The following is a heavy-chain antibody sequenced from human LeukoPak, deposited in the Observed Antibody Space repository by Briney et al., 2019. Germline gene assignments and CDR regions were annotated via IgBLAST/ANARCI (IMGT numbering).Heavy chain of an antibody. Sequence: QPGGSLRLSCAASGFTFDDYTMHWVRQAPGKGLEWVSLISWDGGSTYYADSVKGRFTISRDNSKNSLYLQMNSLRTEDTALYYCAKGSNGDYYWYFDLWGRGTLVTVSS. V-gene: IGHV3-43*01. CDR2: ISWDGGST. CDR1: GFTFDDYT. D-gene: IGHD4-17*01. J-gene: IGHJ2*01. CDR3: AKGSNGDYYWYFDL.